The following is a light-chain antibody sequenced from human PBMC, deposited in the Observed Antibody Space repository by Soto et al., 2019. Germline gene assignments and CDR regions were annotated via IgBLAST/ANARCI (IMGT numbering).Light chain of an antibody. CDR2: EGS. CDR1: SSDVGTYNL. Sequence: QSALTQPASVSGSPGQSITISCTGTSSDVGTYNLVSWYQQHPGKAPKLMIYEGSKRPSGVSNRFSGSKSCNTASLTISGLQAEDEADYHCCSIAGSYTYVFGTGTKLTVL. V-gene: IGLV2-23*01. J-gene: IGLJ1*01. CDR3: CSIAGSYTYV.